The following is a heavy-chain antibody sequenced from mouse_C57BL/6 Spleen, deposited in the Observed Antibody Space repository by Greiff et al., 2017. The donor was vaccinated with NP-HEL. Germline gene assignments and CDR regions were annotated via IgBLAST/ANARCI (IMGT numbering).Heavy chain of an antibody. CDR2: IYPGDGDT. CDR3: ARYTNYYGSSPWFAY. D-gene: IGHD1-1*01. CDR1: GYAFSSYW. V-gene: IGHV1-80*01. Sequence: VQVVESGAELVKPGASVKISCKASGYAFSSYWMNWVKQRPGKGLEWIGQIYPGDGDTNYNGKFKGKATLTADKSSSTAYMQLSSLTSEDSAVYFCARYTNYYGSSPWFAYWGQGTLVTVSA. J-gene: IGHJ3*01.